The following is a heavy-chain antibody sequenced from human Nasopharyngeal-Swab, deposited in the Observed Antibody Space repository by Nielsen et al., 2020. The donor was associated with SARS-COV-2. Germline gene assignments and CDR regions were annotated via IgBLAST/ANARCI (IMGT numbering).Heavy chain of an antibody. J-gene: IGHJ4*02. D-gene: IGHD6-13*01. V-gene: IGHV3-21*01. CDR2: ISSSSSYI. Sequence: GESLKISCAASGFTFSSYSMNWVRQAPGKGLEWVSSISSSSSYIYYADSVKGRFTVSRDNAKNSLFLQMNSLRAEDTAVYYCATSGGYSSTSEFDYWGQGTLLTVSS. CDR3: ATSGGYSSTSEFDY. CDR1: GFTFSSYS.